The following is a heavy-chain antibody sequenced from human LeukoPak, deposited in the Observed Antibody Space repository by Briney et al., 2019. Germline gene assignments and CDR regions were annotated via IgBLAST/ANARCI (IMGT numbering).Heavy chain of an antibody. Sequence: GGSLRLSCAASGFTFSTYWMHWVRQAPGKGLVWFSRINPDGSSTNYADSVKGRFSISRDNAKNTLYLQMNSLRAEDTAVYYCAAGTLYGSTGAGDYWGQGTLVTVSS. D-gene: IGHD3-22*01. CDR3: AAGTLYGSTGAGDY. J-gene: IGHJ4*02. V-gene: IGHV3-74*01. CDR2: INPDGSST. CDR1: GFTFSTYW.